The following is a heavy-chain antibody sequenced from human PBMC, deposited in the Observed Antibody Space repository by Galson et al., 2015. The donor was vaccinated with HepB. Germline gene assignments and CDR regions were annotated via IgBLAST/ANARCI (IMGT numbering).Heavy chain of an antibody. V-gene: IGHV3-23*01. CDR3: ARDFPYSNGWELDY. D-gene: IGHD6-25*01. Sequence: SLRLSCAASGFTFSSYATSWVRQAPGKGLEWVSGISGSGGSTYYADSVRGRFTISRDNSKNTLYLQISSLKAEDTAVYYCARDFPYSNGWELDYWGQGTLVTVSS. CDR1: GFTFSSYA. J-gene: IGHJ4*02. CDR2: ISGSGGST.